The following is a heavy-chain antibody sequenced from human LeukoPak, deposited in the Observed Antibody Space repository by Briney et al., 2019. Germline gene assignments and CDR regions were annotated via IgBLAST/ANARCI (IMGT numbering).Heavy chain of an antibody. CDR3: ARGTTDYGDYYGVSGEFDY. V-gene: IGHV4-31*03. CDR2: IYYSGST. D-gene: IGHD4-17*01. J-gene: IGHJ4*02. CDR1: GGSISSGGYY. Sequence: PSETLSLTCTVSGGSISSGGYYWSWIRQHPGKGLEWIGYIYYSGSTYYNPSLKSRVTISVDTSKNQFSLKLSSVTAADTAVYYCARGTTDYGDYYGVSGEFDYWGQGTLVTVSS.